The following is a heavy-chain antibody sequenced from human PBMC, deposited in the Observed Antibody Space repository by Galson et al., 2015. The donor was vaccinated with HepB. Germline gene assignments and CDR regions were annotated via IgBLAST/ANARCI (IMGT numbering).Heavy chain of an antibody. Sequence: SVKVSCKASGGTFSSYTISWVRQAPGQGLEWMGRIIPILGIANYAQNFQGRVTITRDTSASTAYMELSSLRSEDTAVYYCARVFYSSGWTTGDYWGQGTLVTVSS. CDR2: IIPILGIA. D-gene: IGHD6-19*01. CDR1: GGTFSSYT. CDR3: ARVFYSSGWTTGDY. J-gene: IGHJ4*02. V-gene: IGHV1-69*02.